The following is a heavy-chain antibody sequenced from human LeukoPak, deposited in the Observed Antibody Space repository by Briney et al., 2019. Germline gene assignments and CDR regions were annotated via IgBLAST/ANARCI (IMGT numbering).Heavy chain of an antibody. V-gene: IGHV3-7*01. CDR1: GFTFSSYW. CDR3: ASEHSGNYYRPFDY. D-gene: IGHD1-26*01. CDR2: IKQDGSGK. J-gene: IGHJ4*02. Sequence: GGSLRPSCAASGFTFSSYWMSWVRQAPGKGLEWVANIKQDGSGKYYVDSVKGRFTISRDNAKNSLYLQTNSLRAEDTAVYYCASEHSGNYYRPFDYWGQGTLVTVSS.